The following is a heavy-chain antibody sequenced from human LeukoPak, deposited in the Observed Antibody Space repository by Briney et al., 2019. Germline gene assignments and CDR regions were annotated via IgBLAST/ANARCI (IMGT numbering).Heavy chain of an antibody. Sequence: PSETLSLTCTVSGYSISSGYYWGWIRQPPGKGLEWIGNIYHSETTYYNPSLKSRVTISVDTSKNQFSLRLSSVTAADTALYYCARGGMIVPPSFDPWGQGTLVTVSS. CDR3: ARGGMIVPPSFDP. D-gene: IGHD3-22*01. J-gene: IGHJ5*02. V-gene: IGHV4-38-2*02. CDR1: GYSISSGYY. CDR2: IYHSETT.